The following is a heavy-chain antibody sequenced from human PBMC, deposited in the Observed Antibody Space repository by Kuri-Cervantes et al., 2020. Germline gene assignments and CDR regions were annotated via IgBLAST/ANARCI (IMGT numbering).Heavy chain of an antibody. D-gene: IGHD3-3*01. CDR3: ARGRSGDNYDFWSGYYNYYYYYGMDV. J-gene: IGHJ6*02. V-gene: IGHV3-30-3*01. Sequence: GESLKISCAASGFTFSSYAMHWVRQAPGKGLEWVAVISYDGSNKYYADSVEGRFTISRDNSKNTLYLQMNSLRAEDTAVYYCARGRSGDNYDFWSGYYNYYYYYGMDVWGQGTTVTVSS. CDR1: GFTFSSYA. CDR2: ISYDGSNK.